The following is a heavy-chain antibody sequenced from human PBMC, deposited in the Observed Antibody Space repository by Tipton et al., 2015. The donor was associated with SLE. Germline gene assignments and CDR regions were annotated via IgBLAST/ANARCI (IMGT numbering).Heavy chain of an antibody. CDR3: TRQTTKWD. D-gene: IGHD1-26*01. CDR1: GDSVSSNSAA. Sequence: GLVKPSQTLSLTCAISGDSVSSNSAAWNWIRQSPSRGLEWLGRTYYRAKWYHDYALSVQRRIIINPDTSKNQFSLQLNSVTPEDPAVYYCTRQTTKWDWGQGTLVTVSS. CDR2: TYYRAKWYH. V-gene: IGHV6-1*01. J-gene: IGHJ4*02.